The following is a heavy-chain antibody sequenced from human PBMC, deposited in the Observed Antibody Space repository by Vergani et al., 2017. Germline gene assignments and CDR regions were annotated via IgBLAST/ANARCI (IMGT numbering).Heavy chain of an antibody. CDR1: GFTVSSNY. Sequence: EVQLVESGGGLVQPGGSLRLSCAASGFTVSSNYMSWVRQAPGKGLEWVSVIYSGGSTYYADSVKGRFTISRDNSKNTLYLQMNSLRAEDTAVYYCARDTLGYSYGYTDHLTQFRNWYFDLWGRGTLVTGSS. J-gene: IGHJ2*01. D-gene: IGHD5-18*01. CDR2: IYSGGST. CDR3: ARDTLGYSYGYTDHLTQFRNWYFDL. V-gene: IGHV3-66*01.